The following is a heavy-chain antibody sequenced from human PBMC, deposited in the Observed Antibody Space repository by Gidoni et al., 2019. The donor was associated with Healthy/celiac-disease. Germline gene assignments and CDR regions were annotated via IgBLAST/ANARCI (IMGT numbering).Heavy chain of an antibody. CDR1: GGTFSSYA. D-gene: IGHD2-2*01. CDR3: ARLEYQLSDGLDY. Sequence: QVQLVQSGAEVKKPGSSVKVSCKASGGTFSSYASSWVRQAPGQGLEWMGGIIPIFGTATYAQKFPGRVTITADKSTSTAYMELSSLRSEDTAVYYCARLEYQLSDGLDYWGQGTLVTVSS. V-gene: IGHV1-69*06. CDR2: IIPIFGTA. J-gene: IGHJ4*02.